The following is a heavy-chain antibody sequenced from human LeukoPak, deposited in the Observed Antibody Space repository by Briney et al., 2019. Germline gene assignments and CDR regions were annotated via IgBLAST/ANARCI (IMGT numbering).Heavy chain of an antibody. CDR1: GGSISSYY. J-gene: IGHJ4*02. CDR3: AKGEVDY. D-gene: IGHD2-21*01. CDR2: IYDSGNT. V-gene: IGHV4-59*01. Sequence: SETLSLTCTVSGGSISSYYWSWIRQPPGKGLEWIGYIYDSGNTNYNPSLKSRVTISVDTSKNQFSLKVRSVTAADTAVYYCAKGEVDYWGQGTLVTVSS.